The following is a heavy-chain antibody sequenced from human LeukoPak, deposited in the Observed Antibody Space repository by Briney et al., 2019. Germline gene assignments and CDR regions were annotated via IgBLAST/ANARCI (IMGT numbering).Heavy chain of an antibody. CDR2: FDPEDGET. J-gene: IGHJ6*04. D-gene: IGHD3-3*01. V-gene: IGHV1-24*01. Sequence: ASVKVSCKVSGYTLTELSMHWVRQAPGKGLEWMGGFDPEDGETIYAQKFQGRVTMTEDTSTDTAYMELSSLRSEDTAVYCCATDLPTSYDFWSGAGGVWGKGTTVTVSS. CDR1: GYTLTELS. CDR3: ATDLPTSYDFWSGAGGV.